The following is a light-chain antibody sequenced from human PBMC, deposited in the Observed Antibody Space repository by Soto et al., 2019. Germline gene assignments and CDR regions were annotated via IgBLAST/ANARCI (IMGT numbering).Light chain of an antibody. Sequence: IVMTKSPDSLAVSLGERATINCKSSQSGLYSSNNKNYLAWYQQKPGQPPKLLIYWASTRESGVPERFSGSGSGTDFTLTISSLQAEDVAVYYCQQYYSTPWTFGQGTKVEIK. CDR2: WAS. CDR1: QSGLYSSNNKNY. CDR3: QQYYSTPWT. J-gene: IGKJ1*01. V-gene: IGKV4-1*01.